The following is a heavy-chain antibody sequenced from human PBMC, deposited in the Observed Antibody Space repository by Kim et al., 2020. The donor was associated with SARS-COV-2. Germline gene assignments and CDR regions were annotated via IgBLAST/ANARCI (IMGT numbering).Heavy chain of an antibody. D-gene: IGHD6-13*01. V-gene: IGHV3-11*06. J-gene: IGHJ4*02. CDR3: ARGERFGSSWAIDY. Sequence: DPVKGRFTVSRDNAKNSLYLQRNSLKTEDTAVYYCARGERFGSSWAIDYWGQGTLVTVSS.